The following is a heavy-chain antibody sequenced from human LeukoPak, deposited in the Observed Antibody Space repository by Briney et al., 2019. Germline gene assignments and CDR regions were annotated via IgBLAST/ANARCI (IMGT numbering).Heavy chain of an antibody. CDR2: IKQDGSER. D-gene: IGHD3-22*01. CDR1: GFTFSRYW. Sequence: PGGSLRLSCAASGFTFSRYWMTWVRQAPGKGLEWVANIKQDGSERNYVDSVKGRFAISRDNAKRTLYLQLNSLRAEDTAVYYCARDYDNSGYSVRFEYWGQGTLATVSS. V-gene: IGHV3-7*04. CDR3: ARDYDNSGYSVRFEY. J-gene: IGHJ4*02.